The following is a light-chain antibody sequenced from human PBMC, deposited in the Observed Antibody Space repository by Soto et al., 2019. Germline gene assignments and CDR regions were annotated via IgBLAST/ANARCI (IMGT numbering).Light chain of an antibody. J-gene: IGKJ1*01. CDR3: QQYNNWPPKWT. V-gene: IGKV3D-15*01. Sequence: IVLTQSPGTLSLSPGERATLSCRASQSVSSSYLAWYQQKPGQSPRLVIYGGSTRAIGIPARFSGSGSGTEFTLTVSSLQSEDFAVYYCQQYNNWPPKWTFGQGTKVDIK. CDR1: QSVSSSY. CDR2: GGS.